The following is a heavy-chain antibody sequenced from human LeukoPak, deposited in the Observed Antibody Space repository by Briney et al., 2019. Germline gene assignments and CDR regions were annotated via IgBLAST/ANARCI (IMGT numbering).Heavy chain of an antibody. J-gene: IGHJ4*02. D-gene: IGHD2-15*01. CDR3: ASSGGGRSSHYFDY. CDR2: IYHSGST. CDR1: GGSISSGGYS. Sequence: SQTLSLTCAVSGGSISSGGYSWSWIRQPPGKGLEWIGYIYHSGSTYYNPSLKSRVTISVDRSKNQFSLKLSSVTAADTAVYYCASSGGGRSSHYFDYWGQGTLVTVSS. V-gene: IGHV4-30-2*01.